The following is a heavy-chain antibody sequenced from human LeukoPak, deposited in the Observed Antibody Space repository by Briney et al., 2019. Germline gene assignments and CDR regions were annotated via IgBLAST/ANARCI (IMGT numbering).Heavy chain of an antibody. J-gene: IGHJ6*02. Sequence: GGSLRLSCAASGFTFSKYTMNWVRQAPGKGLEWVSYISTSSSTIYYADSVKGRFTISRDKAKNSVYLQMNNLRNEDTAVYYCARGDCSSSNCYYGMDVWGQGTTVTVSS. V-gene: IGHV3-48*02. CDR1: GFTFSKYT. D-gene: IGHD2-2*01. CDR2: ISTSSSTI. CDR3: ARGDCSSSNCYYGMDV.